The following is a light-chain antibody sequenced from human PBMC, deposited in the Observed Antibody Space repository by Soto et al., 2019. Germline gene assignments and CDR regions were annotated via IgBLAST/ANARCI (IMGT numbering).Light chain of an antibody. CDR2: EVR. Sequence: QSALTQPASVSASPGQSITISCTGTSSDVGGYNFVSWYQQHPGKAPKLMIYEVRNRPSGVSNRFSGSKSGNTASLTISGLQAEDEADYYCSSKTSSSTLVFGGGTQLTVL. CDR3: SSKTSSSTLV. V-gene: IGLV2-14*01. J-gene: IGLJ2*01. CDR1: SSDVGGYNF.